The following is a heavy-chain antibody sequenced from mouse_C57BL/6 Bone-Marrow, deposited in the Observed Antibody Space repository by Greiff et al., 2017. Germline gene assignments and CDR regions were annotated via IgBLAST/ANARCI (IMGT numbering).Heavy chain of an antibody. CDR2: IDPEDGDN. CDR1: GFNIKDYY. V-gene: IGHV14-1*01. J-gene: IGHJ4*01. D-gene: IGHD2-4*01. Sequence: EVKLQESGAELVRPGASVKLSCTASGFNIKDYYMHWVKQRPEQGLEWIGRIDPEDGDNEYAPKFQGKATMTADTSSNTAYLQLSSLTSEDPAVYYCTTEGDYEDAMDYWGQGTSVTVSS. CDR3: TTEGDYEDAMDY.